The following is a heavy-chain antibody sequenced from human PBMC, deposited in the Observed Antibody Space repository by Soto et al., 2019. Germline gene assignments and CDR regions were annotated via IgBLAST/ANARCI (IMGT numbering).Heavy chain of an antibody. Sequence: PSETLSLTCTVSGGSISSDYWTWIRRPAGKGLEWIGEIIHSESTKYNPSLKSRVTISVDTSKNQFSLKLSSVTAADTAVYYCARQRPTDGRWEFANYYGMDVWGQGTPVTVSS. CDR2: IIHSEST. CDR3: ARQRPTDGRWEFANYYGMDV. J-gene: IGHJ6*02. CDR1: GGSISSDY. D-gene: IGHD1-26*01. V-gene: IGHV4-34*12.